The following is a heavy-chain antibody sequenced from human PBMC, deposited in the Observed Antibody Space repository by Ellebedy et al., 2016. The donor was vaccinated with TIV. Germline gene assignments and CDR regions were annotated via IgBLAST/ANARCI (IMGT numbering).Heavy chain of an antibody. CDR2: ISAYNGNT. D-gene: IGHD6-19*01. V-gene: IGHV1-18*01. CDR3: ARAVAVAGTVRMDV. CDR1: GYTFTSYG. Sequence: ASVKVSXXASGYTFTSYGISWVRQAPGQGLEWMGWISAYNGNTNYAQKLQGRVTMTTDTSTSTAYMELRSLRSDDTAVYYCARAVAVAGTVRMDVWGQGTTVTVSS. J-gene: IGHJ6*02.